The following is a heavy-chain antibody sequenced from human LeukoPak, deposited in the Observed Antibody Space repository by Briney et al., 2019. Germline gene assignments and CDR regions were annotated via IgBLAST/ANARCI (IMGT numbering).Heavy chain of an antibody. CDR1: GGSISSYY. D-gene: IGHD1-26*01. J-gene: IGHJ6*03. CDR3: ASSSPVPRRGYYYYMDV. V-gene: IGHV4-4*07. CDR2: IYTSGST. Sequence: PSETLSLTCTVSGGSISSYYWSWIRQPPGKGLEWIGRIYTSGSTNYNPSLKSRVTMSVDTSKNQLSLNLSSVTGADTAGYYCASSSPVPRRGYYYYMDVWGKGTTVTVSS.